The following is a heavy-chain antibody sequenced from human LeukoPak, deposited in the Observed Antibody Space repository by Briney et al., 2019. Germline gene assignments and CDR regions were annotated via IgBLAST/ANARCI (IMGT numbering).Heavy chain of an antibody. Sequence: PGGSLRLSCAASGFTFSSYAMSWVRQAPGKGLEWVSAISGSGGSTYYADSVKGRFTISRDNSKNTLYLQMNSLRAEDTALYYCAKAKRDIYIAGDYNFDYWGQGALVTVSS. CDR2: ISGSGGST. J-gene: IGHJ4*02. CDR1: GFTFSSYA. CDR3: AKAKRDIYIAGDYNFDY. D-gene: IGHD3-10*01. V-gene: IGHV3-23*01.